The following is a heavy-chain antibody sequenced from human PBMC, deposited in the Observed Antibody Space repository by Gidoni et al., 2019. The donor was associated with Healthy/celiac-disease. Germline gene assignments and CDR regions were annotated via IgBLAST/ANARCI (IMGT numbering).Heavy chain of an antibody. V-gene: IGHV3-11*06. J-gene: IGHJ3*02. CDR3: ARMTEYYDILTGYSHDAFDI. D-gene: IGHD3-9*01. CDR2: ISSSSSYT. CDR1: GFTFRDYY. Sequence: QVQLVESGGGLVKPGGSLRLSCAASGFTFRDYYMSWIRQAPGKGLEWVSYISSSSSYTNYADSVKGRFTISRDNAKNSLYLQMNSLRAEDTAVYYCARMTEYYDILTGYSHDAFDIWGQGTMVTVSS.